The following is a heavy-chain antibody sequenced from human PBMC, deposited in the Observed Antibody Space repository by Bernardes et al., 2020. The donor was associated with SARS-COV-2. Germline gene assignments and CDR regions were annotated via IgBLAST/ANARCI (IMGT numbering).Heavy chain of an antibody. V-gene: IGHV3-7*05. D-gene: IGHD3-10*01. Sequence: GGTLRLSCAASGFTFPNYCMSWVRQSPGKGLEWVGNIKPDGSEKYYVDSVKGRFTISRDNAQNSLYLQMNSLRAEDTAVYYCARVSGDLFGWGQGTLVTVSS. J-gene: IGHJ4*02. CDR1: GFTFPNYC. CDR2: IKPDGSEK. CDR3: ARVSGDLFG.